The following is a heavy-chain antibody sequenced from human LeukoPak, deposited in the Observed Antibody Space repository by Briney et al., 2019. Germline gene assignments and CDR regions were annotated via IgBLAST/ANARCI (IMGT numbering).Heavy chain of an antibody. CDR3: ARDAVPDDAFDI. CDR2: ISAYNGNT. V-gene: IGHV1-18*01. Sequence: ASVKVSCKASGYTFTSYGISWVRQAPGQGLEWMGWISAYNGNTNYAEKLQGRVTMTTDTSTSTAYMELRSLRSDDTAVYYCARDAVPDDAFDIWGQGTMVTVSS. J-gene: IGHJ3*02. CDR1: GYTFTSYG.